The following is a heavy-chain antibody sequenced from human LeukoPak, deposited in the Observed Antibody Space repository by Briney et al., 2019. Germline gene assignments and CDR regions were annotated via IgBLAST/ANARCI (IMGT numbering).Heavy chain of an antibody. V-gene: IGHV1-18*01. CDR3: ASGGRDAFAI. CDR1: DYSLISIG. Sequence: ASVKVSCKASDYSLISIGITWVRQVPGQGLEWMGWISAYNGNTNYAQKLQGRVTMTTDTSTSTAYMELRSLTADDTAVYYCASGGRDAFAIWGQGTMVTVSS. CDR2: ISAYNGNT. D-gene: IGHD2-15*01. J-gene: IGHJ3*02.